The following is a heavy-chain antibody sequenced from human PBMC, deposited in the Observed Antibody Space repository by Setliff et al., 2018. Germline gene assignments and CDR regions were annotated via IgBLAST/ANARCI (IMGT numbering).Heavy chain of an antibody. D-gene: IGHD3-10*01. J-gene: IGHJ6*02. CDR3: ARDGVFYAMDV. CDR2: INQDGSGK. V-gene: IGHV3-7*01. CDR1: GFTFSSFW. Sequence: GGSLRLSCAASGFTFSSFWMSWVRQSPGKGLEWVANINQDGSGKSYVDSVKGRFTISRDNAKNSLSLQMNGLRAADTSVDYCARDGVFYAMDVWGHGTTVTVSS.